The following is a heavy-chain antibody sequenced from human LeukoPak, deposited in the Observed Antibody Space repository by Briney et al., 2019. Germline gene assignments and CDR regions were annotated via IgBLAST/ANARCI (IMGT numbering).Heavy chain of an antibody. J-gene: IGHJ4*02. D-gene: IGHD4-17*01. CDR3: AKTTWPAYFDY. Sequence: GGSLRLSCAASGFTFSSYWMHWVRQAPGKGLVWVSRINSDGSSASYADSVKGRFTIPRDNAKNTLYPQMNSLRAEDTAVYYCAKTTWPAYFDYWGQGTLVTVSS. CDR2: INSDGSSA. CDR1: GFTFSSYW. V-gene: IGHV3-74*01.